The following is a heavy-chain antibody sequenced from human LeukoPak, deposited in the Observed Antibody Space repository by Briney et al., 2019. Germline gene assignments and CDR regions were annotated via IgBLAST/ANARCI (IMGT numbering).Heavy chain of an antibody. CDR3: ARDGSGPGFDAFDI. CDR1: GFTFSSYA. J-gene: IGHJ3*02. D-gene: IGHD7-27*01. Sequence: PGGSLRLSCAASGFTFSSYAMSWVRQAPGKGLEWVSSISSSSSYIYYADSVKGRFTISRDNAKNSLYLQMNSLRAEDTAVYYCARDGSGPGFDAFDIWGQGTMVTVSS. CDR2: ISSSSSYI. V-gene: IGHV3-21*01.